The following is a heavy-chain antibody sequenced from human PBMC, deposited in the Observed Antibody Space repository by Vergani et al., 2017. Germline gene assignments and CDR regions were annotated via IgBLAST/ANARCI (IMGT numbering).Heavy chain of an antibody. J-gene: IGHJ4*02. CDR1: GGSFSSYY. V-gene: IGHV4-34*11. CDR3: ARGPDSSSSQFDY. D-gene: IGHD6-6*01. Sequence: QVQLQQWGAGLLKPSETLSLTCAVYGGSFSSYYWSWIRQPPGKGLEWIGYIYYSGSTNYNPSLKSRVTISVDTSKNQFSLKLSSVTAADTAVYYCARGPDSSSSQFDYWGQGTLVTVSS. CDR2: IYYSGST.